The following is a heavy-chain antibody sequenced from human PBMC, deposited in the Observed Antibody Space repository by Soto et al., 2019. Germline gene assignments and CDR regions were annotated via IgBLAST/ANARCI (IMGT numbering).Heavy chain of an antibody. CDR1: GFTVSSNY. CDR2: IYSGGST. J-gene: IGHJ4*02. D-gene: IGHD2-2*01. CDR3: ARDGPLAMPVDY. V-gene: IGHV3-53*01. Sequence: EVQLVESGGGLIQPGGSLRLSCAASGFTVSSNYMSWVRQAPGKGLEWVSVIYSGGSTYYAASVKGRVTISRDNTKNTPYLQMTSRRAEDTAVDYCARDGPLAMPVDYWGQGTLVTVSS.